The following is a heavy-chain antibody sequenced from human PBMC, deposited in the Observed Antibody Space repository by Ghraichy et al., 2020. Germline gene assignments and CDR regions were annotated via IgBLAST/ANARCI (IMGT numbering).Heavy chain of an antibody. CDR3: ARAPYSSSWYEDY. V-gene: IGHV3-21*01. CDR1: GFTFSSYS. D-gene: IGHD6-13*01. Sequence: GGSLRLSCAASGFTFSSYSMNWVRQAPGKGLEWVSSISSSSSYIYYADSVKGRFTISRDNAKNSLYLQMNSLRAEDTAVYYCARAPYSSSWYEDYWGQGTLVTVSS. CDR2: ISSSSSYI. J-gene: IGHJ4*02.